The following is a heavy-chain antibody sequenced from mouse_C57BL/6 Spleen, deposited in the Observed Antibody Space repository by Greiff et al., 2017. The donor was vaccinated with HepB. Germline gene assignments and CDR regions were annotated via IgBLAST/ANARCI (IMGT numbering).Heavy chain of an antibody. J-gene: IGHJ3*01. D-gene: IGHD2-3*01. CDR2: IGPGSGST. CDR1: GYTFTDYY. Sequence: QVQLQQSGAELVKPGASVKISCKASGYTFTDYYINWVKQRPGQGLEWIGKIGPGSGSTYYNEKFKGKATLTADKSSSTAYMQLSSLTSEDSAVYFGASDGYYSAWFAYWGQGTLVTVSA. CDR3: ASDGYYSAWFAY. V-gene: IGHV1-77*01.